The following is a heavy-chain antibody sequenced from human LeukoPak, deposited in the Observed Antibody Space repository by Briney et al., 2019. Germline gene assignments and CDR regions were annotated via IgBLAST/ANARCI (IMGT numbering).Heavy chain of an antibody. Sequence: GASVKVSCKVTGNTLSEFSMHWVRQSPGKGLEWMGGFDPEVGETVYAQKFQGRVTMTEDTSTETAYMELSSLRSEDTAVYYCATDLLAGGLKTFDPWGQGTLVTVSP. CDR3: ATDLLAGGLKTFDP. CDR1: GNTLSEFS. V-gene: IGHV1-24*01. CDR2: FDPEVGET. J-gene: IGHJ5*02.